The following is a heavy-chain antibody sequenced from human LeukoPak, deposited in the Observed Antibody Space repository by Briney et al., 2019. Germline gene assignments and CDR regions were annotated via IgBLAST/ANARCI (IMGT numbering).Heavy chain of an antibody. J-gene: IGHJ4*02. CDR2: IRHGGST. Sequence: SETLSLTCAVFGETFNDRYWSWIRQPPGKALEWIGEIRHGGSTNYHPSFKSRLTTSVDTSRNQFSLHLRSVTAADTAVYYCGRGEVRGVIDHWGQGTLVTVSS. V-gene: IGHV4-34*01. D-gene: IGHD3-10*01. CDR3: GRGEVRGVIDH. CDR1: GETFNDRY.